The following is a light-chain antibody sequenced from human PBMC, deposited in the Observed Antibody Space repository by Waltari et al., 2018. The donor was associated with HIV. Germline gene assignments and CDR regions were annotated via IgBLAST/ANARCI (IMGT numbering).Light chain of an antibody. J-gene: IGLJ2*01. CDR1: SPNIGNSY. Sequence: QSVLTQPPSVSAAPGQKVTISCSGSSPNIGNSYVSWYQQLPGTAPKLLIYANINRPSGVPDRFSGSKSGSSASLAITGLQAEDEAHYYCQSFDSSLTTSGVIFGGGTKLTVL. CDR3: QSFDSSLTTSGVI. CDR2: ANI. V-gene: IGLV1-40*01.